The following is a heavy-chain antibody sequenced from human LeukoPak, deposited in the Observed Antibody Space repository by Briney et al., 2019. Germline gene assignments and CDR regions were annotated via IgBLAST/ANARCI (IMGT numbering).Heavy chain of an antibody. CDR3: ARAQIQLWSPGRYYYYYMDV. V-gene: IGHV4-59*01. D-gene: IGHD5-18*01. Sequence: SETLSLTCTVSGGSISSYYWSWIRQPPGKGLEWIGYIYHSGSTNYNPSLKSRVTISVDTSKNQFSLKLSSVTAADTAVYYCARAQIQLWSPGRYYYYYMDVWGKGTTVTVSS. CDR2: IYHSGST. J-gene: IGHJ6*03. CDR1: GGSISSYY.